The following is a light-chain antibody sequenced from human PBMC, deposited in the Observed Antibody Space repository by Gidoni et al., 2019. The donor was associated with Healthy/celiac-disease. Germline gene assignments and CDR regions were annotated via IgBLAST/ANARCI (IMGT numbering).Light chain of an antibody. CDR2: EVS. CDR1: SRDVGGYNY. CDR3: SSYAGSNNLV. Sequence: QSALTQPPSASVPPGQSVTISCTGTSRDVGGYNYVSWYQQHPGKAPKLMIYEVSKRPSGVPDRFSGSKSGNTASLTVSGLQAEDEADYYCSSYAGSNNLVFGGGTKLT. J-gene: IGLJ2*01. V-gene: IGLV2-8*01.